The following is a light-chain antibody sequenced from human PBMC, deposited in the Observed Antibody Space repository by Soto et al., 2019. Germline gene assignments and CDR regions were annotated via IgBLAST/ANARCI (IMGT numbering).Light chain of an antibody. CDR1: SSDVGGYNY. J-gene: IGLJ1*01. CDR2: DVS. CDR3: CSYAVRYTCYV. Sequence: QSVLTQPRSVSGSPGQSVTISCTGTSSDVGGYNYVSWYQQHPGKAPKLMIYDVSKRPSGVPDRFSGSKSGNTASLTISGLQAEDEADYYCCSYAVRYTCYVFGTVTKVTV. V-gene: IGLV2-11*01.